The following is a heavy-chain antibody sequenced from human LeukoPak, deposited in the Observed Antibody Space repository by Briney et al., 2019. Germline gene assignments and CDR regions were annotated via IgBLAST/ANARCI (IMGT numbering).Heavy chain of an antibody. CDR2: IWYDGSNK. V-gene: IGHV3-33*06. D-gene: IGHD3-22*01. CDR3: AKETNYDSSGYWLFDY. Sequence: GGSLRLSCAASGFTFSSYGMHWVRQAPGKGLEWVAVIWYDGSNKYYADSVKGRFTISRDNSKNTLYLQMNSLRAEDTAVYYCAKETNYDSSGYWLFDYWGQGTLVTVSS. J-gene: IGHJ4*02. CDR1: GFTFSSYG.